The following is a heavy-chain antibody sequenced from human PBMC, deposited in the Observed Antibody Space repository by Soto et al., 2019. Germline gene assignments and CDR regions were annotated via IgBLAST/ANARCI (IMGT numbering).Heavy chain of an antibody. CDR1: GYTFTGYY. CDR2: INPNSGGT. V-gene: IGHV1-2*02. D-gene: IGHD6-13*01. J-gene: IGHJ5*02. Sequence: VSCKASGYTFTGYYMHWVRQAPGQGLEWMGWINPNSGGTNYAQKFQGRVTMTRDTSISTAYMELSRLRSDDTAVYYCARDSGGVAAAGTGWFDPWGQGTLVTVSS. CDR3: ARDSGGVAAAGTGWFDP.